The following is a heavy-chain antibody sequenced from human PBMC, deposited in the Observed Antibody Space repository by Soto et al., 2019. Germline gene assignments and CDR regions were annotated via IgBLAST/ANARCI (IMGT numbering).Heavy chain of an antibody. CDR2: INPSGGST. CDR3: ARWTVDYYYYYGMDV. D-gene: IGHD5-12*01. V-gene: IGHV1-46*01. J-gene: IGHJ6*02. Sequence: ASLKVSCKASGYTFTSYYMHWVRQAPGQGLEWMGIINPSGGSTSYAQKFQGRVTMTRDTSTSTVYMELSSLRSEDTAVYYCARWTVDYYYYYGMDVWGQGTTVTVSS. CDR1: GYTFTSYY.